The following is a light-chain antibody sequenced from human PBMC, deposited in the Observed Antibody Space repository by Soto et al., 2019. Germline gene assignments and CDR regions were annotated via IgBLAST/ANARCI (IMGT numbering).Light chain of an antibody. Sequence: QLVLTQSPSASASLGASVKLTCTLSSGNSSYAIAWYQQQPEKGPRYLMNLNSDGSHSKGDGIPDRFSGSSSGAEHYLTISSLQSEDEADYYCQTWGTGAWVFGGGTKLTVL. CDR1: SGNSSYA. CDR3: QTWGTGAWV. J-gene: IGLJ3*02. CDR2: LNSDGSH. V-gene: IGLV4-69*01.